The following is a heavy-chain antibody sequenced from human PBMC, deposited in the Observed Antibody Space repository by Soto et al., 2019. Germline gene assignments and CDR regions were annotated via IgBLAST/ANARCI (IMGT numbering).Heavy chain of an antibody. J-gene: IGHJ6*02. V-gene: IGHV1-69*13. CDR3: AGPPELTRIYYYYGMGV. Sequence: ASVKVSCKASGGTFSSYAISWVRQAPGQGLEWMGGIIPIFGTANYAQKFQGRVTITADESTSTAYMELSSLRSEDTAVYYCAGPPELTRIYYYYGMGVWGQGTTVTVSS. CDR2: IIPIFGTA. CDR1: GGTFSSYA. D-gene: IGHD1-7*01.